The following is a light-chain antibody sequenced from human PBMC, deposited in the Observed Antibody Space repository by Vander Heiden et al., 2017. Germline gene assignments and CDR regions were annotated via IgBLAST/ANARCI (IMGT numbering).Light chain of an antibody. CDR3: QSYDSSLSGSL. Sequence: QSVLTQPPSLSGAPGQRVTFSCTGSSSNIGAGYDVHWYQQLPGTAPKLLISANSNRPSGVPDRCSGSKSGTSASLAITGLQAEDEADYYCQSYDSSLSGSLFGGGTKLTVL. V-gene: IGLV1-40*01. J-gene: IGLJ2*01. CDR1: SSNIGAGYD. CDR2: ANS.